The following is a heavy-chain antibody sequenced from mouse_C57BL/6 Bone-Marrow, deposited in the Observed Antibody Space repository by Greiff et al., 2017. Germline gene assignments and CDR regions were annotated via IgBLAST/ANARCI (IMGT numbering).Heavy chain of an antibody. J-gene: IGHJ2*01. D-gene: IGHD2-12*01. Sequence: QVQLQQSGAELVRPGTSVKVSCKASGYAFTNYLIEWVKQRPGQGLEWIGVINPGSGGTNYNEKFKGKATLTADKSSSTAYMQLSSLTSEDSAVYFCARGSSYYPLFDYWGQGTTLTVSS. CDR1: GYAFTNYL. V-gene: IGHV1-54*01. CDR2: INPGSGGT. CDR3: ARGSSYYPLFDY.